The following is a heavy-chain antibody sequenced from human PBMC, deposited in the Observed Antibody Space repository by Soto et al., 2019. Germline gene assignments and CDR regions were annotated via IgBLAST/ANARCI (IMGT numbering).Heavy chain of an antibody. CDR1: GGSISSYY. J-gene: IGHJ4*02. D-gene: IGHD2-15*01. CDR3: ARGYCSGGSCYDDY. CDR2: IYYSGST. Sequence: QVQLQESGPGLVKPSETLSLTCTVSGGSISSYYWSWIRQPPGKGLEWIGYIYYSGSTNYNPSLKSRVTLSVDTSKNQFSLKLSSVTAADTAVYYCARGYCSGGSCYDDYWGQGTLVTVSS. V-gene: IGHV4-59*08.